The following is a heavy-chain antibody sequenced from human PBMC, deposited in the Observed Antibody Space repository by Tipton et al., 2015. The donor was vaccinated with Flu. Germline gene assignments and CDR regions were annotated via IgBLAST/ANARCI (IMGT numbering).Heavy chain of an antibody. V-gene: IGHV3-66*01. J-gene: IGHJ3*02. CDR2: IYSGGGT. D-gene: IGHD6-25*01. CDR3: ARKNGGAGSHAFDI. CDR1: GFTVSSNY. Sequence: SLRLSCAASGFTVSSNYMSWVRQAPGKGLEWVSVIYSGGGTYYADSVKGRFTISRDNSKNTLYLQMNSLRAEDTAVYYCARKNGGAGSHAFDIWGQGTMVTVSS.